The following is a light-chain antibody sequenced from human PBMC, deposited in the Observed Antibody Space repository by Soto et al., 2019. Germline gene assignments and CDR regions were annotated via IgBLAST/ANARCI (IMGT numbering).Light chain of an antibody. V-gene: IGKV3-15*01. CDR1: QSVSSK. J-gene: IGKJ1*01. Sequence: ELVMTQSPATLSVSPGERATLSCRASQSVSSKLAWYQQKPGQAPRVLIYGASTRATGIPARFSGSGSGTEFTLTMSSLQSEDFGVYYCQHYNDWPPTWTFGQGTRVEIK. CDR3: QHYNDWPPTWT. CDR2: GAS.